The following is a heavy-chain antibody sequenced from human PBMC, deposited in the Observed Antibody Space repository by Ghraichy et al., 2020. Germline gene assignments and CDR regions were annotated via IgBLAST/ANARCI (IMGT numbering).Heavy chain of an antibody. CDR1: GYSFSRYG. V-gene: IGHV1-18*01. CDR2: INPYNGNT. J-gene: IGHJ6*02. Sequence: ASVKVSCKASGYSFSRYGVSWVRQAPGQGLEWMGWINPYNGNTNYAQNFQGRVTMTTDTSTRAAYLDLRTLRSDDTAVYYCARVPPYSTSALDRNHFYYYGMDVWGQGTTVTVSS. D-gene: IGHD6-6*01. CDR3: ARVPPYSTSALDRNHFYYYGMDV.